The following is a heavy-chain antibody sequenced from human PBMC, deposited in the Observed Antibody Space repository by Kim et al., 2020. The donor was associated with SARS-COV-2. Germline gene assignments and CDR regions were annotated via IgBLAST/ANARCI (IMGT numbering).Heavy chain of an antibody. Sequence: SVKVSCKAPGGTLIKYGISWVRQAPGQGLEWMGGIIPMYGLTNYAQNLRGRVTITADGFTSVSDMELRSLRSDDTAVYYCSRVRDKRSGSWMTSDI. CDR1: GGTLIKYG. J-gene: IGHJ3*02. CDR2: IIPMYGLT. CDR3: SRVRDKRSGSWMTSDI. D-gene: IGHD3-10*01. V-gene: IGHV1-69*13.